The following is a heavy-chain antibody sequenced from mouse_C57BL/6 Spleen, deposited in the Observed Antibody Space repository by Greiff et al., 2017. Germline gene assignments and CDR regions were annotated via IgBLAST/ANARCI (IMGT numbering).Heavy chain of an antibody. CDR2: IWGDGST. D-gene: IGHD1-1*01. V-gene: IGHV2-3*01. CDR3: AKKRAYYYGSSYDYAMDY. J-gene: IGHJ4*01. CDR1: GFSLTSYG. Sequence: QVQLQQSGPGLVAPSQRLSITCTVSGFSLTSYGVSWVRQPPGKGLEWLGVIWGDGSTNYHSALISRLSISKDNSKSQVFLKLNSLQTDDTATYYCAKKRAYYYGSSYDYAMDYWGQGTSVTVSS.